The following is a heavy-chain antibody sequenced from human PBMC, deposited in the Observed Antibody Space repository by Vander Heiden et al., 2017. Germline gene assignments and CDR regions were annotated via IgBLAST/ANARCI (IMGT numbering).Heavy chain of an antibody. CDR1: GFTFSSYA. CDR2: VSGSGTTS. V-gene: IGHV3-23*01. CDR3: AQDTFLVRGVKRLLEVPDYGMDV. D-gene: IGHD3-10*01. Sequence: QLLESGGGLVQPGGSLRISCSASGFTFSSYAMSWVRQAPGKGLEWVSSVSGSGTTSYYADSVKGRFTISTDNSKNTLYLQMNSLRGEDTAVYYCAQDTFLVRGVKRLLEVPDYGMDVWGQGTTVTVSS. J-gene: IGHJ6*02.